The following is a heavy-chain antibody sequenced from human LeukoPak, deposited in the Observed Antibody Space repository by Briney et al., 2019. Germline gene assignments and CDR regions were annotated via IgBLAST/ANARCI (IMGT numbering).Heavy chain of an antibody. CDR1: GFTFSSYS. Sequence: PRGSLRLSCAASGFTFSSYSMNWVRQAPGKGLEWVSYISSSSSTIYYADSVKGRFTISRDNAKNSLYLQMNSLRAEDTAVYYCARVTMVRTMDVWGQGTTVTVSS. CDR3: ARVTMVRTMDV. J-gene: IGHJ6*02. V-gene: IGHV3-48*01. D-gene: IGHD3-10*01. CDR2: ISSSSSTI.